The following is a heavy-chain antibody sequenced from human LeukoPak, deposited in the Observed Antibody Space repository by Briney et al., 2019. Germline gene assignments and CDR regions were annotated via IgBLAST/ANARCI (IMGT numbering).Heavy chain of an antibody. Sequence: GGSLRLSCRVSGFTFSSYGMNWVRQAPGKGLEWVSSISSSSSYIYYADSVKGRFTISRDNAKNSLYLQMNSLRAEDTAVYYCARDVGITGTTGYFDYWGQGTLVIVSS. CDR3: ARDVGITGTTGYFDY. CDR2: ISSSSSYI. CDR1: GFTFSSYG. D-gene: IGHD1-20*01. J-gene: IGHJ4*02. V-gene: IGHV3-21*01.